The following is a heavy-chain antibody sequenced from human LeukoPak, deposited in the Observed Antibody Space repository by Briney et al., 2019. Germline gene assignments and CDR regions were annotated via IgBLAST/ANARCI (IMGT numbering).Heavy chain of an antibody. CDR3: AKHNIEATGKGFDY. CDR2: ISGGSGT. CDR1: GFTFSGYA. Sequence: SGGSLRLSCAAYGFTFSGYAMSWVRQAPGKGLEWVSAISGGSGTYYADSVKGRFTISRDNSKNTLYLQMSSLRSEDTAVYYCAKHNIEATGKGFDYWGQGTLVTVSS. J-gene: IGHJ4*02. V-gene: IGHV3-23*01. D-gene: IGHD6-13*01.